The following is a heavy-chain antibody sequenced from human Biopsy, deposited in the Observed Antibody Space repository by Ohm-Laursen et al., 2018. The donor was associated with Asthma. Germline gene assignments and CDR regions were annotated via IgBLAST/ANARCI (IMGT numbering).Heavy chain of an antibody. Sequence: SLRLSCAASGFTFSNYGMHWVRQAPGKGLDRVAVISFDGSNKNYTDSVKGRFTISRGNSRNTLHLQMNSLRAEDTAVYYCAKDVFPGWELRRGPDYWGQGTLVAVSS. J-gene: IGHJ4*02. CDR3: AKDVFPGWELRRGPDY. CDR2: ISFDGSNK. V-gene: IGHV3-30*18. CDR1: GFTFSNYG. D-gene: IGHD1-26*01.